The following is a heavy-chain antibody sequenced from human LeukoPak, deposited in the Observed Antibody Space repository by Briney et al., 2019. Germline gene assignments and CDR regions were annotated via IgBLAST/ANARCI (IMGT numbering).Heavy chain of an antibody. V-gene: IGHV3-73*01. CDR2: IRSKANSYAT. D-gene: IGHD4-17*01. J-gene: IGHJ4*02. Sequence: GGSLRLSCAASGFTFSGSAMHWVRQASGKGLEWVGRIRSKANSYATAYAASVKGRFTISRDDSKNTAYLQMNGLKTEDTAVYYCTRVLTVTLDLWDYWGQGTLVTVSS. CDR3: TRVLTVTLDLWDY. CDR1: GFTFSGSA.